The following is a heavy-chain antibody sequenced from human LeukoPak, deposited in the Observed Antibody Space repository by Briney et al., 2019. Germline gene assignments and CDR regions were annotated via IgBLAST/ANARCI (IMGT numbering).Heavy chain of an antibody. J-gene: IGHJ4*02. CDR3: AREAIGHNWNYDGGWLN. V-gene: IGHV4-59*01. D-gene: IGHD1-7*01. Sequence: PSGTLSLTCTVSGGSISSYYWSWIRQPPGKGLEWIGYIYYSGSTNYNPSLKSRVTISVDTSKNQFSLKLSSVTAADTAVYYCAREAIGHNWNYDGGWLNWGQGTLVTVSS. CDR2: IYYSGST. CDR1: GGSISSYY.